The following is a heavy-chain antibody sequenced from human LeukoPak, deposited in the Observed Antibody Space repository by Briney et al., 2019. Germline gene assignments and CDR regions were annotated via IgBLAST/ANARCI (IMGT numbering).Heavy chain of an antibody. CDR1: GFTFSSYA. V-gene: IGHV3-23*01. CDR2: ISGSGGST. CDR3: AKFRDSSSWVWFDP. D-gene: IGHD6-13*01. J-gene: IGHJ5*02. Sequence: PGGSLRLSCAASGFTFSSYAMSWVRQAPGKGLERVSAISGSGGSTYYADSVKGRFTISRDNSKNTLYLQMNSLSAEDTAVYYCAKFRDSSSWVWFDPWGQGTLVTVSS.